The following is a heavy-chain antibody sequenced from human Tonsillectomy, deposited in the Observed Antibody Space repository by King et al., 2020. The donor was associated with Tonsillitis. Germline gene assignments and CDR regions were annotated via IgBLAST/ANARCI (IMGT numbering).Heavy chain of an antibody. CDR3: ARGNPRISFDY. CDR2: ISSSGSSR. V-gene: IGHV3-48*03. CDR1: GFSFSSYE. Sequence: VQLVESGGGLVQPGGSLRLSCAASGFSFSSYEMNWVRQAPGKGLEWVSYISSSGSSRYYADSVEGRFTISRDNAKNSLYLQMNLRAEDTAVYYCARGNPRISFDYWGQGTLVTVSS. D-gene: IGHD2/OR15-2a*01. J-gene: IGHJ4*02.